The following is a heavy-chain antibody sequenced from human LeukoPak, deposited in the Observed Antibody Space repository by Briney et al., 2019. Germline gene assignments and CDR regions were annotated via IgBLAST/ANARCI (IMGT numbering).Heavy chain of an antibody. Sequence: GGSLRLSCAAFGFTFSTYSMNWVRQAPGKGLEWISSITNNGSDIYYADSVRGRFTISRDNAENSLYLQMNSLRAEDTAVYYCARVLWFGEVLKGDAFDIWGQGTMVTVSS. CDR3: ARVLWFGEVLKGDAFDI. D-gene: IGHD3-10*01. V-gene: IGHV3-21*01. J-gene: IGHJ3*02. CDR1: GFTFSTYS. CDR2: ITNNGSDI.